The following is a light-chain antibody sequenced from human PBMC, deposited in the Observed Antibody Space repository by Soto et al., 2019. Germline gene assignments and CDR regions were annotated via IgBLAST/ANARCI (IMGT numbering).Light chain of an antibody. CDR3: QHRSNWFT. CDR2: DAS. CDR1: QSVSSY. V-gene: IGKV3-11*01. Sequence: EIVLTQSPATLSLSPGERATLSCRASQSVSSYLAWYQQKPGQAPRLLIYDASNRATGIPARFSGSGSGTDFTRTISSLEPEDFAVYYCQHRSNWFTFGPGTKVDIK. J-gene: IGKJ3*01.